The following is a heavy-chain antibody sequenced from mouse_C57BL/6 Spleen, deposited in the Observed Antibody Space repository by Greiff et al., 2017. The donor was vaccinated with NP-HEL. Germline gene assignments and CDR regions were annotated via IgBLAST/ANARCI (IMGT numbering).Heavy chain of an antibody. J-gene: IGHJ2*01. D-gene: IGHD4-1*01. CDR3: ARSDHWFDY. V-gene: IGHV1-61*01. CDR1: GYTFTSYW. CDR2: IYPSDSET. Sequence: QVQLQQPGAELVRPGSSVKLSCKASGYTFTSYWMDWVKQRPGQGLEWIGNIYPSDSETHYNQKFKDKATLTVDKSSSTAYMQLSSLTSEDSAVYYCARSDHWFDYWGQGTTLTVSS.